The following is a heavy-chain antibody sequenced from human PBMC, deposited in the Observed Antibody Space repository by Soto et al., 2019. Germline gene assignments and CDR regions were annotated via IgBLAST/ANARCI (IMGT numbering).Heavy chain of an antibody. V-gene: IGHV4-31*03. CDR1: GGSISSGGYY. CDR3: ARDVYFLPSRVDTANDAFDI. Sequence: SETLSLTCTVSGGSISSGGYYWSWIRQHPGKGLEWIGYIYYSGSTYYNPSLKSRVTISVDTSKNQFSLKLSSVTAADTAVYYCARDVYFLPSRVDTANDAFDIWGQGTMVTVSS. CDR2: IYYSGST. J-gene: IGHJ3*02. D-gene: IGHD5-18*01.